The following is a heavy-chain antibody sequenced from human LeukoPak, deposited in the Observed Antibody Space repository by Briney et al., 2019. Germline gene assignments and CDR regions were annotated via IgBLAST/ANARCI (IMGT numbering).Heavy chain of an antibody. J-gene: IGHJ6*03. CDR2: ISGRGEST. D-gene: IGHD1-1*01. CDR1: GFTFSSYA. V-gene: IGHV3-23*01. CDR3: ARPPFQGAHDDYYMDV. Sequence: PGGSLRLSCAASGFTFSSYAMIWVRQAPGKGLEWVASISGRGESTNYADSVKGRFTISRDNSQNTLHLQMNSLRAEDTAGNYCARPPFQGAHDDYYMDVWGKGTTVTVSS.